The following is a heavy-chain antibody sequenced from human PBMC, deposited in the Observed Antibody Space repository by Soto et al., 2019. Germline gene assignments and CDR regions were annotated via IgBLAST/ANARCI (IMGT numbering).Heavy chain of an antibody. V-gene: IGHV4-59*01. J-gene: IGHJ5*02. CDR3: AREGLLDNWFAP. CDR2: IYYSGSI. D-gene: IGHD1-26*01. CDR1: GGSISTYH. Sequence: SETLSLTCTVSGGSISTYHWSWIRQPPGKGLEWIGYIYYSGSINVNPSLKSRVTMSVDTSKSQFSLKLRSVTAADTAVYYCAREGLLDNWFAPWGQGTLVTVSS.